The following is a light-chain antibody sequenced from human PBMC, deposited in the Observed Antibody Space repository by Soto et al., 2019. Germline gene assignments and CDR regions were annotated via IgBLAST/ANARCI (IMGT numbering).Light chain of an antibody. CDR1: SSDVGGYNY. J-gene: IGLJ2*01. CDR2: EVN. Sequence: QSVLTQPPSASGSPGQSVTISCTGTSSDVGGYNYVSWYQQHPGKAPKLMIYEVNKRPSGVPDRFSGSKSGNTASLTVSGLQADDEADYYCSSYAGSNSVVXGGGTKLTVL. V-gene: IGLV2-8*01. CDR3: SSYAGSNSVV.